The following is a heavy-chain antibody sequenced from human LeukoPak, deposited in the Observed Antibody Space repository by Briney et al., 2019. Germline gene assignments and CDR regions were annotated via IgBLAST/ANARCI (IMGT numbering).Heavy chain of an antibody. D-gene: IGHD1-26*01. CDR2: ISSSGSTI. Sequence: PGGSLRLSCAASGFTFSDYYMSWIRQAPGKGLEWVSYISSSGSTIYYADSVKGRFTIPRDNAKNSLYLQMNSLRAEDTAVYYCASSLGWELPFDYWGQGTLVTVSS. V-gene: IGHV3-11*01. CDR1: GFTFSDYY. J-gene: IGHJ4*02. CDR3: ASSLGWELPFDY.